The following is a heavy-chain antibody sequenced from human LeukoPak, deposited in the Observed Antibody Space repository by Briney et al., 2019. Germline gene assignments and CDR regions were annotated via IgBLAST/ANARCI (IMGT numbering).Heavy chain of an antibody. V-gene: IGHV1-69*05. J-gene: IGHJ4*02. CDR2: IIPIFGTA. D-gene: IGHD2-2*03. CDR1: GGTFSSYA. Sequence: SVKVSCKASGGTFSSYAISWVRQAPGQGLEWMGGIIPIFGTANYAQKFQGRVTVTTDESTSTAYMELSSLRSEDTAVYYCARGGSCSSTSCLYLPFDYWGQGTLVTVSS. CDR3: ARGGSCSSTSCLYLPFDY.